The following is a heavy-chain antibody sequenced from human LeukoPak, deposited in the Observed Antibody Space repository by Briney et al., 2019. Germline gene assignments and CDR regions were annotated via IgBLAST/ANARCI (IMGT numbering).Heavy chain of an antibody. CDR3: ARAEGYGGELDS. CDR2: IPYDGSNK. D-gene: IGHD4-23*01. J-gene: IGHJ4*02. CDR1: GFTFSTYA. Sequence: GGSLRLSCAASGFTFSTYAMHWVRQAPGKGLEWVAVIPYDGSNKYYADFVKGRFTISRENSKNRLYLQMNSLRAEDTAVYYCARAEGYGGELDSWGQGTLVTVSS. V-gene: IGHV3-30*04.